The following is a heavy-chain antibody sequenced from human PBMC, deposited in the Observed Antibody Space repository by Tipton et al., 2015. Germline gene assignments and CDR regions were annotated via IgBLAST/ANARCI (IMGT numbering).Heavy chain of an antibody. D-gene: IGHD1-7*01. Sequence: SLRLSCAASGFPFSDYYTSWIRQAPGKGLEWVSYTSRSGSTKYYADSVKGRFTISRDNAKNTLYLQMNSLRAEDTAVYYCARSTRITGTPPFDYWGQGTLVTVSS. V-gene: IGHV3-11*04. CDR2: TSRSGSTK. J-gene: IGHJ4*02. CDR3: ARSTRITGTPPFDY. CDR1: GFPFSDYY.